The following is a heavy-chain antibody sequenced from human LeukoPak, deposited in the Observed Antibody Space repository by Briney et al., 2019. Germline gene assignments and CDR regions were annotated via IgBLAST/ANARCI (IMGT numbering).Heavy chain of an antibody. CDR1: GGSISSYY. CDR2: IYYSGST. CDR3: ARGPLDTAMVIYYYYYGMDV. Sequence: SETLSLTCTVSGGSISSYYWSWTRQPPGKGLEWIGYIYYSGSTNYNPSLKSRVTISVDTSKNQFSLKLSSVTAADTAVYYCARGPLDTAMVIYYYYYGMDVWGQGTTVTVSS. V-gene: IGHV4-59*01. J-gene: IGHJ6*02. D-gene: IGHD5-18*01.